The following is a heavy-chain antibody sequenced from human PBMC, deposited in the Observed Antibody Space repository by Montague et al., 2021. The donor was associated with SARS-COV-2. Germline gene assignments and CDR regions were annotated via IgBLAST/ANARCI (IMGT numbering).Heavy chain of an antibody. CDR3: ARDSFWSSYYTDYYGMDV. D-gene: IGHD3-3*01. V-gene: IGHV3-7*01. J-gene: IGHJ6*02. CDR2: IKQDGSEK. CDR1: GFTFSSYW. Sequence: SLRLSCAASGFTFSSYWMSWVRQAPGKGLEWVANIKQDGSEKYYVDSVKGRFTISRDNAKNSLYLQMSSLRAEGTAVYYCARDSFWSSYYTDYYGMDVWGQGTTVTVSS.